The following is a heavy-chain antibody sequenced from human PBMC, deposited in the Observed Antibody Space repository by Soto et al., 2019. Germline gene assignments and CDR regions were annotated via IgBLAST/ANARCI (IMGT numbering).Heavy chain of an antibody. CDR1: GGSFSSYH. V-gene: IGHV4-34*01. D-gene: IGHD5-18*01. CDR2: INHLTTT. Sequence: SETLSLTCAVYGGSFSSYHWSWIRQTPGKGLEWIGEINHLTTTNYNPSLKSRVIISLDTPKNQFSLKLSSVTAADTAVYYCARGYDTALAPIFWGQGIMVTVYS. CDR3: ARGYDTALAPIF. J-gene: IGHJ4*02.